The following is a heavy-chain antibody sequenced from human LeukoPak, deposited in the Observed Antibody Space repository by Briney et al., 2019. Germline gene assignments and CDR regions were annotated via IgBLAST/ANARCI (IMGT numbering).Heavy chain of an antibody. Sequence: GGSLRISCTASGFTVTTKSMAWVRQAPGRGLEWVSVFYSPGSTYYEDSVHGRFTISRDNSLNTLFLQMNSLRVEDTAVYYCASARESCIGSTCYEYFHHWGQGTPLTVSS. D-gene: IGHD2-2*01. CDR2: FYSPGST. V-gene: IGHV3-53*01. J-gene: IGHJ1*01. CDR1: GFTVTTKS. CDR3: ASARESCIGSTCYEYFHH.